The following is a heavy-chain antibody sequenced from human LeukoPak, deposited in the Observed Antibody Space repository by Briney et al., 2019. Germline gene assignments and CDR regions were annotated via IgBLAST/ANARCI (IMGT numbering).Heavy chain of an antibody. CDR2: VSGSGTST. D-gene: IGHD2-2*01. V-gene: IGHV3-23*01. CDR1: GFTFSSYA. CDR3: ARTLSYQLLFDAFDI. Sequence: PGGSLRLSCAASGFTFSSYAMGWVRQAPGKGLEWVSDVSGSGTSTTYADSVKGRFTISRDNSKNTLYLQMNYLRAEDTAVYYCARTLSYQLLFDAFDIWGQGTMVTVSS. J-gene: IGHJ3*02.